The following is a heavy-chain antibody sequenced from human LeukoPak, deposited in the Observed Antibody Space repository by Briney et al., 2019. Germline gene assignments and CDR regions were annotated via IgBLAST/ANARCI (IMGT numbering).Heavy chain of an antibody. CDR2: ISYDGSNK. Sequence: GGSLRLSCAASGFTFSDCGMHWVRQAPGKGLEWVAVISYDGSNKYYADSVKGRFTLSRDNSKNTLYLQMNRLRTEDTAVYYCAKVKTSSFYYFDNWGQGTLVTVSS. CDR1: GFTFSDCG. CDR3: AKVKTSSFYYFDN. J-gene: IGHJ4*02. D-gene: IGHD2-2*01. V-gene: IGHV3-30*18.